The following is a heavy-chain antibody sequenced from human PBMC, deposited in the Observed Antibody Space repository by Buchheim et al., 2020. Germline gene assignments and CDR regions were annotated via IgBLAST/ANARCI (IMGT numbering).Heavy chain of an antibody. CDR1: SGSVTNGVHY. D-gene: IGHD1-26*01. J-gene: IGHJ4*02. CDR3: ARIFSGDYALDY. CDR2: IYDRGIT. Sequence: QVQLQESGPGLVKPSETLSLTCSVSSGSVTNGVHYWSWIRQPPGKGLEWIGHIYDRGITYYNPSLKSRVTMSLDASKNEFSLKLNSVTAADTALYFCARIFSGDYALDYWGQGIL. V-gene: IGHV4-61*08.